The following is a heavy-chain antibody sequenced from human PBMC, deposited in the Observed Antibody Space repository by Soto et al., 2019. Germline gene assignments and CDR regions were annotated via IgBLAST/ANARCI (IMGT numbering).Heavy chain of an antibody. Sequence: EVQLVESGGGLVQPGGSLRLSCAASGFTLSDHYLDCVRQAPGKGQEWVGHNRNRVKSFTTAYAASVRGRFTFSRDDSTNSLYLQMNSLKTDDTAVYYCARASTPDSTGYDYWGQGTLVTVSS. V-gene: IGHV3-72*01. CDR3: ARASTPDSTGYDY. J-gene: IGHJ4*02. D-gene: IGHD3-3*01. CDR1: GFTLSDHY. CDR2: NRNRVKSFTT.